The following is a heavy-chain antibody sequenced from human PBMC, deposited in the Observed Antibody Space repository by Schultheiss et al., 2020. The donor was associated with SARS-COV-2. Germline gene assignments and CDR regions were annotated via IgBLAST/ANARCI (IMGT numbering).Heavy chain of an antibody. CDR2: IIPILGIA. CDR1: GGTFSSYA. CDR3: ARPSIEMATSGYFDL. D-gene: IGHD5-24*01. J-gene: IGHJ2*01. V-gene: IGHV1-69*04. Sequence: SVKVSCKASGGTFSSYAISWVRQAPGQGLEWMGRIIPILGIANYAQKFQGRVTITADKSTSTAYMELSSLRSEDTAVYYCARPSIEMATSGYFDLWGRGTLVTVSS.